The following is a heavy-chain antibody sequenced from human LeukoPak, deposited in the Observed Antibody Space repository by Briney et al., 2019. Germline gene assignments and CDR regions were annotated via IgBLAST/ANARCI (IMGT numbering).Heavy chain of an antibody. CDR2: ISGSGGST. CDR1: GFTFSSYA. CDR3: AKEGASGYVRYEKDAFDI. Sequence: GGSLRLSCAASGFTFSSYAMSWVRQAPGKGLEWVSAISGSGGSTYYADSVKGRFTISRDNSKNTLYLQMNSLRAEDTAVYYCAKEGASGYVRYEKDAFDIWGQGTMVTVSS. D-gene: IGHD5-12*01. V-gene: IGHV3-23*01. J-gene: IGHJ3*02.